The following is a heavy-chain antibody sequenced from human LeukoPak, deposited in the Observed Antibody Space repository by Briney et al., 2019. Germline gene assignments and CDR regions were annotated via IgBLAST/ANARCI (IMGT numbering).Heavy chain of an antibody. Sequence: PGGSLRLSCAASGFTFSNSAMNWVRQVPGKGLEWVSSIDYDSSHIYYAASVRARFTISTDNARNSVYLQMNSLRVEDTAVYYCARDPLRYLRVGHYDYWGQGTLVAVSS. CDR1: GFTFSNSA. CDR2: IDYDSSHI. D-gene: IGHD3-9*01. CDR3: ARDPLRYLRVGHYDY. V-gene: IGHV3-21*01. J-gene: IGHJ4*02.